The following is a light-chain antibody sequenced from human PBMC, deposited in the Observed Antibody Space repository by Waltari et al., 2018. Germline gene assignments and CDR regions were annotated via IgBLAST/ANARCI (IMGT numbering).Light chain of an antibody. Sequence: SSELTQDPAVSVALGQTVRITCQGDSPKSYYSNWHQQKPGPAPTLLVFGQNNRPSGIPNRFSGSTSGDTASLTITGARAEDDADYYCSCRENTGFHWVFGGGTKLTVL. CDR1: SPKSYY. J-gene: IGLJ3*02. CDR3: SCRENTGFHWV. V-gene: IGLV3-19*01. CDR2: GQN.